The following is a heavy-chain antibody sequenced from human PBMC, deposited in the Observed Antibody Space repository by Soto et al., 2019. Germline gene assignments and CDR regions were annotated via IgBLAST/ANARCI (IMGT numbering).Heavy chain of an antibody. J-gene: IGHJ4*02. V-gene: IGHV1-18*01. CDR3: AVDWGSYRHFDY. Sequence: ASVKVSCKASGYTFTSYGISWVRQAPGQGLEWVGWISAYNGNTNYAQKLQGRVTMTTDTSTSTAYMELRSLRSDDTAVYYCAVDWGSYRHFDYWGQGTLVTVSS. CDR1: GYTFTSYG. CDR2: ISAYNGNT. D-gene: IGHD3-16*02.